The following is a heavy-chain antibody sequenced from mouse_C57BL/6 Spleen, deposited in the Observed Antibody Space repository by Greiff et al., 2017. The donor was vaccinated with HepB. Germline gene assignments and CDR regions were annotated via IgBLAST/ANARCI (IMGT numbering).Heavy chain of an antibody. CDR1: GFSLSTFGMG. CDR2: IWWDDDK. Sequence: QVTLKVSGPGILKPSQTLSLTCSFSGFSLSTFGMGVGWIRQPSGKGREWMAHIWWDDDKYYNQAQKSRPTISKNTSKNQIFHKIVNVDTADTAKYYCARMEGSNYLYAMDYWGQGTSVTVSS. D-gene: IGHD2-5*01. CDR3: ARMEGSNYLYAMDY. J-gene: IGHJ4*01. V-gene: IGHV8-8*01.